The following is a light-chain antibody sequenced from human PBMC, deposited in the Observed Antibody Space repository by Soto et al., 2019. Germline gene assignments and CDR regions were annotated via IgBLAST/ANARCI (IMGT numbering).Light chain of an antibody. CDR3: EPRHCTPRS. Sequence: DIKMTQSASCVDVAGRGSVTITCQASQSISRYLNWYQQRPGKAPKFLIYAASNLQIGVPSRFSGSGFGTDFNLTMRCLQPDEFATYNCEPRHCTPRSFGGGTKLDIK. CDR1: QSISRY. V-gene: IGKV1-39*01. CDR2: AAS. J-gene: IGKJ4*01.